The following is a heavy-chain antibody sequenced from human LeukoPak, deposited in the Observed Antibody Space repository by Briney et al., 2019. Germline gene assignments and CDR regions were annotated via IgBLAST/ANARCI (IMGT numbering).Heavy chain of an antibody. CDR3: ARWGPDRGSDY. CDR2: IWYDGSNK. CDR1: GFTFSSHG. J-gene: IGHJ4*02. Sequence: PGGSLRLSCAASGFTFSSHGMHRVRQAPGKGLEWVAVIWYDGSNKYYADSVKGRFTISRDNSKNMLYLQMNSLRGEDTAVYYCARWGPDRGSDYWGQGTLLTVSS. D-gene: IGHD3-16*01. V-gene: IGHV3-33*01.